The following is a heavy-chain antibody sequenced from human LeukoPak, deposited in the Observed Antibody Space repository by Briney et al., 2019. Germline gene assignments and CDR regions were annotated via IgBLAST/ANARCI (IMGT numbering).Heavy chain of an antibody. Sequence: GASVKVSCKASGYSFINYDINWVRQAPGQGLEWMARMNPNSGKTAYSQKFQGRVAITGDSSISTVYMELSSLRSDDTAVYYCARDFVPFDTEGYFDYWGQGTLVTVSS. CDR2: MNPNSGKT. V-gene: IGHV1-8*03. CDR3: ARDFVPFDTEGYFDY. D-gene: IGHD5-18*01. J-gene: IGHJ4*02. CDR1: GYSFINYD.